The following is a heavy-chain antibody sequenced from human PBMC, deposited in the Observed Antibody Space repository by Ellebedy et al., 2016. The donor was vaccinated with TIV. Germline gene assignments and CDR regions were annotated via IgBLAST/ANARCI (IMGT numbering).Heavy chain of an antibody. D-gene: IGHD5-12*01. J-gene: IGHJ4*02. CDR3: VRAHMDVVDFDS. V-gene: IGHV3-7*03. CDR1: GFTLNYCW. CDR2: IKQDGSEK. Sequence: GESLKISCAASGFTLNYCWMSWVRQAPGKGLEWVANIKQDGSEKYYVDSVKGRFTISRDNAKNSLYLQMSSLRADDTAVYYCVRAHMDVVDFDSWGQGTLVTVSS.